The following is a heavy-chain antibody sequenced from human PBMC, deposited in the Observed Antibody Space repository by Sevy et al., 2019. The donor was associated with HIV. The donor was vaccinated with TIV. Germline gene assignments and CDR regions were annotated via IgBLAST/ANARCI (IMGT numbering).Heavy chain of an antibody. CDR1: GFTFSSYA. CDR3: ARDSSGSSLIYYYYGMDV. CDR2: ISYDGSNK. J-gene: IGHJ6*02. V-gene: IGHV3-30-3*01. D-gene: IGHD3-10*01. Sequence: GGSLRLSCAASGFTFSSYAMHWVRQAPGKGLEWVAVISYDGSNKYYADSVKGRFTISRDNSENTLYLQMNSLRAEDTAVYYCARDSSGSSLIYYYYGMDVWGQGTTVTVSS.